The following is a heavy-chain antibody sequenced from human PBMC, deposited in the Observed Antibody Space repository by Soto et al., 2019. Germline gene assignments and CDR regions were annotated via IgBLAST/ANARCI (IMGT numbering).Heavy chain of an antibody. CDR1: GGTFSSYA. V-gene: IGHV1-69*13. Sequence: SVKVSCKASGGTFSSYAISWVRQAPGQGLEWMGGIIPIFGTANYAQKFQGRVTITADESTSTAYMELSSLRSEDTAVYYCARDRRISSGHYDTYSYLDLCGRGTLVTVSS. CDR2: IIPIFGTA. J-gene: IGHJ2*01. CDR3: ARDRRISSGHYDTYSYLDL. D-gene: IGHD3-22*01.